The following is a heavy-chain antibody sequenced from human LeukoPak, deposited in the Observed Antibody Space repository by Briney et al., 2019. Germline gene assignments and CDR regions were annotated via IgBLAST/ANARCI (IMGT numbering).Heavy chain of an antibody. CDR1: GFTFSTYT. CDR2: VSDSSDV. CDR3: ARDGLHTGHFDY. J-gene: IGHJ4*02. Sequence: GGSLRLSCAASGFTFSTYTMNWVRQAPGKGLEWVSTVSDSSDVHYSYSVKGRFTISRDNARNSLYLQMNSLRDEDTAVYYCARDGLHTGHFDYWGQGTLVTVSS. D-gene: IGHD2-21*01. V-gene: IGHV3-48*02.